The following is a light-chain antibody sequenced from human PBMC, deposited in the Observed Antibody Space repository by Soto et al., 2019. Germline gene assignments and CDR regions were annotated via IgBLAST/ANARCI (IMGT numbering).Light chain of an antibody. CDR2: EVR. V-gene: IGLV2-18*02. CDR3: SSYTSSNTLI. Sequence: PVLPQPPSVSGFPGQSVTISCTGTSSDIGAYNRVSWYQQPPGTAPKLMIYEVRDRTSGVPDRFSGSKSGNTASLTISGLQAEDEADYYCSSYTSSNTLIFGGGTKVTVL. J-gene: IGLJ2*01. CDR1: SSDIGAYNR.